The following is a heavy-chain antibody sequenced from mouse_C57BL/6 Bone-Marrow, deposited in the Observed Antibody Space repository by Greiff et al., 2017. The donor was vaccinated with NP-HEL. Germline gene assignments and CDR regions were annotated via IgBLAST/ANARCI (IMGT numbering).Heavy chain of an antibody. J-gene: IGHJ3*01. V-gene: IGHV1-76*01. D-gene: IGHD6-2*01. CDR3: ARQCLTAWFAY. CDR2: IYPGSGNT. CDR1: GYTFTDYY. Sequence: VQLQQSGAELVRPGASVKLSCKASGYTFTDYYINWVKQRPGQGLEWIARIYPGSGNTYYNEKFKGKATLTAEKSSSTAYMQLSSLTSEDSAVYFCARQCLTAWFAYWGQGTLVTVSA.